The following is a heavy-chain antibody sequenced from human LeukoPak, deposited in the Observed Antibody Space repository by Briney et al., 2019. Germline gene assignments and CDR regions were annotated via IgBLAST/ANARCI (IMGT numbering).Heavy chain of an antibody. CDR2: MYSSGRN. D-gene: IGHD3-22*01. J-gene: IGHJ4*02. Sequence: KPSETLSLTCSVSGVSISSYYWSWVRQPPGKGLEWIGYMYSSGRNNYNSSLKSRVTIALDTSQNQFSLKLRSVTAADTAVYYCARAWSDRNGYFIDFWGQGILVAVSS. CDR3: ARAWSDRNGYFIDF. V-gene: IGHV4-59*01. CDR1: GVSISSYY.